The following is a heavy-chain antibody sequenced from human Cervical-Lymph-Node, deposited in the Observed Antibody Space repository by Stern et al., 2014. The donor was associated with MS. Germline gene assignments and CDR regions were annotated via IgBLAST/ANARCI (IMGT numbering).Heavy chain of an antibody. CDR3: AKSTVTSLSDY. CDR2: ISGSGGST. Sequence: EVPLVESGAALVQPGGSLRLSCAASGFPFSSYALSLVRPAPGQGLARVSAISGSGGSTYYADSVKGRFAISRDNSKNTLYLQMNSLRAEDTAVYYCAKSTVTSLSDYWGQGTLVTVSS. V-gene: IGHV3-23*04. CDR1: GFPFSSYA. J-gene: IGHJ4*02. D-gene: IGHD4-17*01.